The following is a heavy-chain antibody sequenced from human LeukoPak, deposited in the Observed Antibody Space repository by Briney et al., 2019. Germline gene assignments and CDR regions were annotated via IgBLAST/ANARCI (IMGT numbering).Heavy chain of an antibody. CDR2: IYYSGST. D-gene: IGHD3-10*01. CDR3: ARHYYGSGQVYYDY. J-gene: IGHJ4*02. Sequence: PSETLSLTCTVSGGSINSYYWSWIRQPPGKGLEWIGYIYYSGSTNYNPSLKSRVTISVDTSKNQFSLKLSSVTAADTAVYYCARHYYGSGQVYYDYWGQGTLVTVSS. CDR1: GGSINSYY. V-gene: IGHV4-59*08.